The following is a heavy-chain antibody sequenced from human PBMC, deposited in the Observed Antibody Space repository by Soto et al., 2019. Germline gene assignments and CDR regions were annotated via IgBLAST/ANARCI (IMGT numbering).Heavy chain of an antibody. CDR3: AWTLNYYYGMDV. CDR2: INHSGST. CDR1: GGSFSGYY. D-gene: IGHD3-16*01. Sequence: SETLSLTCAVYGGSFSGYYWSWIRQPPGKGLEWIGEINHSGSTNYNPSLKSRVTISVDTSKNQFSLKLSSVTAADTAVYYCAWTLNYYYGMDVWGQGTTVTVSS. J-gene: IGHJ6*02. V-gene: IGHV4-34*01.